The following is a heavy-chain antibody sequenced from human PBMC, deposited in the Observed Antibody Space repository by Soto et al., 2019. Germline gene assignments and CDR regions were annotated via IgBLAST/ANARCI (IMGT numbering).Heavy chain of an antibody. CDR2: IYYSGST. CDR1: GGSISSGDYY. Sequence: SETLSLTCTVSGGSISSGDYYWSWIRQPPGKGLEWIGYIYYSGSTYYNPSLKSRVTISVDTSKNQFSLKLSSVTAADTAVYYCARAFPAVAVDYWGQGTLGTAS. J-gene: IGHJ4*02. CDR3: ARAFPAVAVDY. V-gene: IGHV4-30-4*01. D-gene: IGHD6-19*01.